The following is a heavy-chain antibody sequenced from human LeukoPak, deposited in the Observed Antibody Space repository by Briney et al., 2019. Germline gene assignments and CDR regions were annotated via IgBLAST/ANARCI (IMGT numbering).Heavy chain of an antibody. D-gene: IGHD6-19*01. CDR2: ISWNSGSI. CDR1: GFTFDDYA. J-gene: IGHJ6*03. V-gene: IGHV3-9*03. Sequence: GGSLRLSCAASGFTFDDYAMHWVRQAPGKGLEWVSGISWNSGSIGYADSVKGRFTISRDNAKNSPYLQMNSLRAEDMALYYCAREGAESIKYYYYYYMDVWGKGTTVTVSS. CDR3: AREGAESIKYYYYYYMDV.